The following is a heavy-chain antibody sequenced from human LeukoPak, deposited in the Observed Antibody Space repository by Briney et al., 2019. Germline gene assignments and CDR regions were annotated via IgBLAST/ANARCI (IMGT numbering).Heavy chain of an antibody. CDR2: ISGSGGST. J-gene: IGHJ4*02. CDR1: GFTFSSYA. CDR3: AKFDFWSGYYPEY. V-gene: IGHV3-23*01. Sequence: GGSPRLSRAASGFTFSSYAMSWVRQAPGKGLEWVSAISGSGGSTYYADSVKGRFTISRDNSKNTLYLQMNSLRAEDTAVYYCAKFDFWSGYYPEYWGQGTLVTVSS. D-gene: IGHD3-3*01.